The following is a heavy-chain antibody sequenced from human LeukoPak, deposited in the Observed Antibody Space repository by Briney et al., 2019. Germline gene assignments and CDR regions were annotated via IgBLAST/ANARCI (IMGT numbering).Heavy chain of an antibody. Sequence: GGSLRLSCVASGFTVNSYCMNWVRQAPGKGLEWISYISPTSGTIFYADSVKGRFTISRDNAKNSLYLQMNSLRAEDTAVYYCARDLGYCSSTSCYTVVSYYYYGMDVWGQGTTVTVSS. V-gene: IGHV3-48*04. D-gene: IGHD2-2*02. CDR3: ARDLGYCSSTSCYTVVSYYYYGMDV. CDR1: GFTVNSYC. CDR2: ISPTSGTI. J-gene: IGHJ6*02.